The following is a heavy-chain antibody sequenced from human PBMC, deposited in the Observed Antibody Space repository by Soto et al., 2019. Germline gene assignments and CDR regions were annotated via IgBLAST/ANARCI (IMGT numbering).Heavy chain of an antibody. V-gene: IGHV1-2*04. J-gene: IGHJ6*02. CDR2: INPNSGGT. CDR1: VYTFTAYH. CDR3: AREKYSSSSFGMDV. Sequence: APVTVSCRASVYTFTAYHMHWVRQAPGQGLEWMGWINPNSGGTNYAQKFQGWVTMTRDTSISTAYMELSRLRSDDTAVYYCAREKYSSSSFGMDVWGQGTMVTVSS. D-gene: IGHD6-6*01.